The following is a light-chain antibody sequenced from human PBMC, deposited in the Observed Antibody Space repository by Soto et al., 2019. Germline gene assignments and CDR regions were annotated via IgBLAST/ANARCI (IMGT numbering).Light chain of an antibody. CDR1: SSDVGGYNY. Sequence: QAVVTQPASVSGSPGQSITISCTGTSSDVGGYNYVSWYQQHPGKAPKLMIYDVSNRPAGVSNRFSGSESGNTASLTISGLQAEDETYYYCSSYTSSNTLYVFGTGTKLTVL. J-gene: IGLJ1*01. CDR3: SSYTSSNTLYV. CDR2: DVS. V-gene: IGLV2-14*01.